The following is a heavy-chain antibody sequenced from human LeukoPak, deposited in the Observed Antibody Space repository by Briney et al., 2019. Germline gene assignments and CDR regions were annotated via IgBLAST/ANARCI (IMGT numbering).Heavy chain of an antibody. J-gene: IGHJ4*02. Sequence: GGSLRLSCAASEFDFSSHAMTWVHQAPGKGLEWVSAISISGSKTYYADSVKGRFTISRDNSKNTLYLQMNSPRAEDTAVYYCANEIRPNDYWGQGTQVTVSS. CDR1: EFDFSSHA. D-gene: IGHD4-17*01. CDR3: ANEIRPNDY. CDR2: ISISGSKT. V-gene: IGHV3-23*01.